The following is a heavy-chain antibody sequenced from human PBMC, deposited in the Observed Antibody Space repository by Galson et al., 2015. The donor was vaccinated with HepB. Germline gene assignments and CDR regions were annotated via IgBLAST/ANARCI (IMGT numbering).Heavy chain of an antibody. Sequence: SVKVSCKASGGTFSSYAISWVRQAPGQGLEWMGGIIPIFGTANYAQKFQGRVTITADESTSTAYVELSSLRSEDTAVYYCASRFWSGYVFDPWGQGTLVTVSS. J-gene: IGHJ5*02. CDR3: ASRFWSGYVFDP. D-gene: IGHD3-3*01. CDR1: GGTFSSYA. CDR2: IIPIFGTA. V-gene: IGHV1-69*13.